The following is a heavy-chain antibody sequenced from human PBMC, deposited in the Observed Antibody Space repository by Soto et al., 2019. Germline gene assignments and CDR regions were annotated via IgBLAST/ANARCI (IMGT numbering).Heavy chain of an antibody. CDR1: SGSISSSNC. CDR2: IYHSGST. D-gene: IGHD2-8*01. Sequence: QVQLQESGPGLVKPSGTLSLTCAVSSGSISSSNCRSWVRQPPGKGLAWMGEIYHSGSTNYNPSLQRRVTISVNKAKNQFYLKLRSVAAADMGVYYCAGRYWYYGVCFESDAFDIWGQGTMVTVSS. J-gene: IGHJ3*02. V-gene: IGHV4-4*02. CDR3: AGRYWYYGVCFESDAFDI.